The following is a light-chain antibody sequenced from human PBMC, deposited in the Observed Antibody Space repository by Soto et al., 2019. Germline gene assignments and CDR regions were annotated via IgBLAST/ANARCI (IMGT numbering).Light chain of an antibody. V-gene: IGLV2-8*01. CDR2: EVS. CDR3: SSYAGNNIVI. Sequence: QSVLTQPPSASGSPGQSVTISCTGTNSDVGGYNYVSWYQQHPGKAPKFMIYEVSKRPSGVPDRFSGSKSGNTASLTVSGLQAEDEADYYCSSYAGNNIVIFGGGTKVTVL. J-gene: IGLJ2*01. CDR1: NSDVGGYNY.